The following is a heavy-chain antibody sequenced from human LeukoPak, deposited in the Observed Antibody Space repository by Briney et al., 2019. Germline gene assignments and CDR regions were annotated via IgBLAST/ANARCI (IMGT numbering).Heavy chain of an antibody. J-gene: IGHJ5*02. D-gene: IGHD1-7*01. CDR2: IDWHDDK. V-gene: IGHV2-70*01. CDR3: ARAIRITGTTDRFDP. Sequence: ESGPTLVNPTQTLTLTCTFSGFSLTTSGMCVSWIRQPPGKALEWLALIDWHDDKYYSTSLKTRLTISKDTSKNQVVLTMTNMDPVDTATSHCARAIRITGTTDRFDPWGQGTLVTVSS. CDR1: GFSLTTSGMC.